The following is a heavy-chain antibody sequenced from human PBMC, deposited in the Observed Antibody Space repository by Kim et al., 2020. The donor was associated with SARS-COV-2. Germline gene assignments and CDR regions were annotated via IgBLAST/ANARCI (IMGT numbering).Heavy chain of an antibody. Sequence: SETLSLTCTVSGGSISSYYWSWIRQPPGKGLEWIGYIYYSGSTNYNPSLKSRVTISVDTSKNQFSLKLSSVTAADTAVYYCAGFIADYGMDVWGQGTTVTVS. J-gene: IGHJ6*02. CDR2: IYYSGST. V-gene: IGHV4-59*08. D-gene: IGHD6-13*01. CDR1: GGSISSYY. CDR3: AGFIADYGMDV.